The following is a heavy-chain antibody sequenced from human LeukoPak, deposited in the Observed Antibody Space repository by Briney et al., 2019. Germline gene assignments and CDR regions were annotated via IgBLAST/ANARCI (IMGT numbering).Heavy chain of an antibody. V-gene: IGHV4-34*01. CDR2: INHSGST. CDR3: ARGDRGELGYYYYYYMDV. D-gene: IGHD1-26*01. Sequence: PSETLSLTCTVSGGSISSYYWSWIRQPAGKGLEWSEEINHSGSTNYNPSLKSRVTISVDTSKNQFSLKLSSVTAADTAVYYCARGDRGELGYYYYYYMDVWGKGTTVTVSS. J-gene: IGHJ6*03. CDR1: GGSISSYY.